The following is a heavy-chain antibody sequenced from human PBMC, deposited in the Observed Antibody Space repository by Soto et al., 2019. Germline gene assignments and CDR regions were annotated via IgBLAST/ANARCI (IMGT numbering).Heavy chain of an antibody. V-gene: IGHV4-59*01. CDR2: IYYSGST. J-gene: IGHJ6*03. CDR1: GGSISSYY. Sequence: PSETLSLTCTVSGGSISSYYWSWIRQPPGKGLEWIGDIYYSGSTNYNPSLKSRVTISVDTSQNQFSLRLSSVTAADTAVYFCARAGYYGSGFYYYYMDVWGKGTTVTVSS. CDR3: ARAGYYGSGFYYYYMDV. D-gene: IGHD3-10*01.